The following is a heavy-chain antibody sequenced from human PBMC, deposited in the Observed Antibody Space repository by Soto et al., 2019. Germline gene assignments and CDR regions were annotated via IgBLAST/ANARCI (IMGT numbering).Heavy chain of an antibody. CDR2: IIPIFGTA. D-gene: IGHD1-7*01. CDR3: ATTGTTDAYYYYGMDV. Sequence: SVKVSCKASGGTFSSYAISLVRQAPGQGLEWMGGIIPIFGTANYAQKFQDRVTITADESTSTAYMELSSLRSEDTAVYYCATTGTTDAYYYYGMDVWGQGTTVTVSS. J-gene: IGHJ6*02. V-gene: IGHV1-69*13. CDR1: GGTFSSYA.